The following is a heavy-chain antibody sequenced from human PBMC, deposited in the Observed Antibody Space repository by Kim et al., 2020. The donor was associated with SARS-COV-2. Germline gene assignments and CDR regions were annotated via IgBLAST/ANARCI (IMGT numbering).Heavy chain of an antibody. V-gene: IGHV4-39*01. CDR1: GASISSTNYY. CDR2: IYYSGST. Sequence: SETLSLTCTVSGASISSTNYYWGWIRHSPGKGLEWVGSIYYSGSTYYNPSLESRVTISMDTSENQFSLKLNSATAADTALYYCARHPPRILWFGALGDFDYWGQGSLVTVSS. D-gene: IGHD3-10*01. J-gene: IGHJ4*02. CDR3: ARHPPRILWFGALGDFDY.